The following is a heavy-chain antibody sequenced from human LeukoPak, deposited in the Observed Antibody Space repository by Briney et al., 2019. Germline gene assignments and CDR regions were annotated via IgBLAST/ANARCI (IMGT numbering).Heavy chain of an antibody. D-gene: IGHD3-10*01. J-gene: IGHJ4*02. V-gene: IGHV3-21*01. CDR1: GFIFSRYT. CDR2: ISSSSSYI. CDR3: ARGGSGSYYRLDY. Sequence: GGSLRLSCAASGFIFSRYTINWVRQAPGKGLEWVSSISSSSSYIYYADSVKGRFTISRDNAKNSLYLQMNSQRAEDTAVYYCARGGSGSYYRLDYWGQGTLVTVSS.